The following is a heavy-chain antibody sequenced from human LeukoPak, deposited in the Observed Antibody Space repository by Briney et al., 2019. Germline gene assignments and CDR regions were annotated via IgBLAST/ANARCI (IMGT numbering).Heavy chain of an antibody. CDR3: ARGATRYYYGSGSYNFDY. CDR2: IYYSGST. CDR1: GGSINSRSYF. Sequence: SETLSLTCTVSGGSINSRSYFWGWIRQPPGKGLEWIGSIYYSGSTYYNPSLKSRVTISVDTSKNQFSLKLSSVTAADTAVYYCARGATRYYYGSGSYNFDYWGQGTLVTVSS. V-gene: IGHV4-39*07. D-gene: IGHD3-10*01. J-gene: IGHJ4*02.